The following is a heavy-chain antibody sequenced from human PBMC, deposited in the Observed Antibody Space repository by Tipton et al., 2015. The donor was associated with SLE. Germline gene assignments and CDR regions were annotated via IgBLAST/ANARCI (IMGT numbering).Heavy chain of an antibody. V-gene: IGHV4-34*01. CDR3: ARDSSGMGYYWFDP. Sequence: TLSLTCAVNGGSFSGYPWSWIRQPPGKGLEWMGEIDHGGNTNYNPSLKSRVTISVDSSNNQFSLRLSSVTAADTAIYYCARDSSGMGYYWFDPWGQGTLVTVSS. J-gene: IGHJ5*02. D-gene: IGHD3-10*01. CDR1: GGSFSGYP. CDR2: IDHGGNT.